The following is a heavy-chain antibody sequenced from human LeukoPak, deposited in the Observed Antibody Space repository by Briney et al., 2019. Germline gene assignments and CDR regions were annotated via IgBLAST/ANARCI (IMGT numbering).Heavy chain of an antibody. V-gene: IGHV1-69*05. CDR3: ARDEGKGGSPTGD. Sequence: VASVTVSCKASGGTFSSYAISWVRQAPGQGLEWMGGIIPIFGTANYAQKFQGRVTITTDESTSTAYMELSSLRSEDTAVYYCARDEGKGGSPTGDWGQGTLVTVSS. CDR2: IIPIFGTA. CDR1: GGTFSSYA. D-gene: IGHD1-26*01. J-gene: IGHJ4*02.